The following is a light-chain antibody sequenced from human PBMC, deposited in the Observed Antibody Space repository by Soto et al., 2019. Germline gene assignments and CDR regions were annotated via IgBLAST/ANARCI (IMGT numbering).Light chain of an antibody. J-gene: IGLJ1*01. Sequence: QAVLTQPPSVSGVPGQRVTISCTGSRYNVGGNYDVHWYQQLPGTAPKLLIYADNSRPSGVPDRFSGSKSGTSASLAITGLQADDEADYYCQSYDSSLNGYVFGTGTKLTVL. CDR1: RYNVGGNYD. CDR3: QSYDSSLNGYV. CDR2: ADN. V-gene: IGLV1-40*01.